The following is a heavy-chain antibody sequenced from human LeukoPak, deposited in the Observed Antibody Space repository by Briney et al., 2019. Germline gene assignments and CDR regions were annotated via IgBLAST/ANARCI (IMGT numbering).Heavy chain of an antibody. J-gene: IGHJ4*02. CDR1: GFTFSSFG. D-gene: IGHD1-26*01. Sequence: TGGSLRLSCAASGFTFSSFGMHWVRQTPSKGLEWLTFIHNDGITEYYADSVKGRFTISRDNSKNTVYLQMNSLRVEDTAVYYCAKDDPTGRYLWGQGTLVPVSS. CDR3: AKDDPTGRYL. V-gene: IGHV3-30*02. CDR2: IHNDGITE.